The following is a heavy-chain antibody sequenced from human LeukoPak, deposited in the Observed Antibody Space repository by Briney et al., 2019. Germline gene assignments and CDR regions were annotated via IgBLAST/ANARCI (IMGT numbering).Heavy chain of an antibody. D-gene: IGHD5-18*01. CDR1: GYSFTSYW. CDR3: ARRIQEDAFDI. CDR2: IYPGDSDT. Sequence: GESLKISCKGSGYSFTSYWIGWVRPMPGKGLEWMGIIYPGDSDTRYSPSFQGQVTISADKSISTAYLQWSSLKAPDTAMYYCARRIQEDAFDIWGQGTMVTVPS. V-gene: IGHV5-51*01. J-gene: IGHJ3*02.